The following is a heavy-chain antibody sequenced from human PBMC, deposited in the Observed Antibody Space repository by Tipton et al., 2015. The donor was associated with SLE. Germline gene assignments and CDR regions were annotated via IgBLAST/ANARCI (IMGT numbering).Heavy chain of an antibody. V-gene: IGHV3-48*01. CDR3: AKDLVLRFLEWQPNAFDI. Sequence: SLRLSCAASGFTFSSYSMNWVRQAPGKGLEWDSYISRSSRTIYYADSVKGRFTISRDNSKNTLYLQMNSLRAEDTAVYYCAKDLVLRFLEWQPNAFDIWGQGTMVTVS. D-gene: IGHD3-3*01. J-gene: IGHJ3*02. CDR2: ISRSSRTI. CDR1: GFTFSSYS.